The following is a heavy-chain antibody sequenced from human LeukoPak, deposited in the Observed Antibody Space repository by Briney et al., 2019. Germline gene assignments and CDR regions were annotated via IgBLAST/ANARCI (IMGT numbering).Heavy chain of an antibody. CDR2: ISGSGGST. Sequence: PGGSLRLSCAASGFTFSSYAMSWVRQAPGKGLEWVSAISGSGGSTYYADSVKGRFTISRDNSKNTLYLQMNSLRAEDTAVYYCAKDPAAGTAYYYYMDVWGKGTTVTVSS. CDR3: AKDPAAGTAYYYYMDV. V-gene: IGHV3-23*01. CDR1: GFTFSSYA. J-gene: IGHJ6*03. D-gene: IGHD6-13*01.